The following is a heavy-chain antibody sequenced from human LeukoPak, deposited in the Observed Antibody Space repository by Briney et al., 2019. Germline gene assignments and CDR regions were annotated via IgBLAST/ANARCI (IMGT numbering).Heavy chain of an antibody. CDR1: GFTFSIYS. D-gene: IGHD1-1*01. CDR3: AKCPGNSAPNFDY. V-gene: IGHV3-33*06. CDR2: IWYDGANK. J-gene: IGHJ4*02. Sequence: GGSLRLSCAASGFTFSIYSMNWVRHAPGKGLEWGAIIWYDGANKYYADSVKGRFTISRDNSKNTLYLPMNSLTAEDTAVYYCAKCPGNSAPNFDYWGQGTLVTVSS.